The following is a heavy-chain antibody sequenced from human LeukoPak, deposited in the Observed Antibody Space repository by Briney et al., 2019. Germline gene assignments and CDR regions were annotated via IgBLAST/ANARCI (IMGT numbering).Heavy chain of an antibody. CDR1: GVSISSSSYY. Sequence: QTADTLSLTCTVSGVSISSSSYYWGWIRQPPGKGLDWIGSSYYSVSTYYNPSLKSRVTISVGTSKNQFSLKLSSVTAADTAVYYCARDHVKGGYELNRYLSYGLVHAFDIWGQGTMVTVSS. CDR2: SYYSVST. V-gene: IGHV4-39*07. D-gene: IGHD3-10*01. J-gene: IGHJ3*02. CDR3: ARDHVKGGYELNRYLSYGLVHAFDI.